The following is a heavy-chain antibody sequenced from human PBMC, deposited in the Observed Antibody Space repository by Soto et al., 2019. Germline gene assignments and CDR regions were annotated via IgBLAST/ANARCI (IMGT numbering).Heavy chain of an antibody. V-gene: IGHV3-7*01. CDR1: GFTFSTYL. J-gene: IGHJ4*02. CDR3: ARYSSAWGL. CDR2: IKYDGSET. D-gene: IGHD6-19*01. Sequence: PGGSLRLSCAASGFTFSTYLTSWVRQAPGKGLEWVANIKYDGSETYYVDSVKGRFTISRDNAKNSLYLQMNSLRGEDTAVYYCARYSSAWGLWGQGTLVTVSS.